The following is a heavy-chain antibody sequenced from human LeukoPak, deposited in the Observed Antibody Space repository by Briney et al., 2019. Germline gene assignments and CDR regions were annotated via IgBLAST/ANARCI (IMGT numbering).Heavy chain of an antibody. V-gene: IGHV4-31*03. CDR1: GGSISSGGYY. CDR2: IYYSGST. D-gene: IGHD6-19*01. J-gene: IGHJ4*02. CDR3: ASLGSSGWLDY. Sequence: SETLSLTCTVSGGSISSGGYYWSWIRQHPGKGLEWIGYIYYSGSTYYNPSLKSRVTISVDTSKNQFSLKLSSVTAADTAAYYCASLGSSGWLDYWGQGTLVTVSS.